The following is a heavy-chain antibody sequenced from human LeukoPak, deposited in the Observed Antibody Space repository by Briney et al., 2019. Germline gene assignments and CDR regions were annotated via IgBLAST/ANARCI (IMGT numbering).Heavy chain of an antibody. CDR3: AREEYYYDSSGYYPNWFDP. CDR1: GGTFSSYA. D-gene: IGHD3-22*01. V-gene: IGHV1-69*05. CDR2: IIPIFGTA. Sequence: SVKGSCKASGGTFSSYAISWVRQAPGQGLEWMGGIIPIFGTANYAQKFQGRVTITTDESTSTAYMELSSLRSEDTAVYYCAREEYYYDSSGYYPNWFDPWGQGTLVTVSS. J-gene: IGHJ5*02.